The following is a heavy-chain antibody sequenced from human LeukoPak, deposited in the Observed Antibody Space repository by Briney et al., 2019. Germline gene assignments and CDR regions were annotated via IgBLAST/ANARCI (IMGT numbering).Heavy chain of an antibody. CDR1: GFTFSNYS. J-gene: IGHJ3*02. V-gene: IGHV3-48*01. CDR2: ISSSGSVI. CDR3: AREGSRRWYGACDI. Sequence: AGSLRLSWAAAGFTFSNYSMNWARQPAGKGLEWVSYISSSGSVIYYADSVKGRFDISRDDAKNSVYLRMSCVRAEDTAVSYCAREGSRRWYGACDIWGQGTMVTVSS. D-gene: IGHD6-13*01.